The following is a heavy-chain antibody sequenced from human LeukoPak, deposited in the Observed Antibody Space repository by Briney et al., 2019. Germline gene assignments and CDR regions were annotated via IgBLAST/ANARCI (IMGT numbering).Heavy chain of an antibody. CDR2: IYTTGTT. CDR3: GRQGYTASYYFLDY. CDR1: SGSISSYH. Sequence: SETLSLTCTVSSGSISSYHWGWVRQPPGKGQEWIGRIYTTGTTHYNPSLKSRVTMSMDTSTNQFSLNLRSMTAADTAVYYCGRQGYTASYYFLDYWSQGTLVAVS. D-gene: IGHD1-26*01. V-gene: IGHV4-4*07. J-gene: IGHJ4*02.